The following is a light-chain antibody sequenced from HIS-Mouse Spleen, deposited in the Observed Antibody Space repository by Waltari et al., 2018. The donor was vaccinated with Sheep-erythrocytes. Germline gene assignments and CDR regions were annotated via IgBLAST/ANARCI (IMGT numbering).Light chain of an antibody. J-gene: IGLJ3*02. CDR2: KDS. Sequence: SYELTQPPPVSVSPGQTARITCSGDALPKQYAYWYQQKPGQAPVLVIYKDSERPPGIPGRFSGSSSGTTVTLTISGVQAEDEADYYCQSADSSGTSWVFGGGTKLTVL. V-gene: IGLV3-25*03. CDR1: ALPKQY. CDR3: QSADSSGTSWV.